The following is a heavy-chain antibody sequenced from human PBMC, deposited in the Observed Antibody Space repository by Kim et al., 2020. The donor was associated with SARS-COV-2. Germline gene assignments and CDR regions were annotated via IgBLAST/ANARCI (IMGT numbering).Heavy chain of an antibody. V-gene: IGHV4-59*08. D-gene: IGHD5-12*01. CDR2: IYYSGIT. CDR1: GGSITNYY. CDR3: ARLKRGHDVHYFDY. Sequence: SETLSLTCSVSGGSITNYYWNWIRQTPDKGLEWIGYIYYSGITNYNPSLKSRVIILVDTSKNQFSLKLSSVTAADTAVYYCARLKRGHDVHYFDYWGQGTLVTVSS. J-gene: IGHJ4*02.